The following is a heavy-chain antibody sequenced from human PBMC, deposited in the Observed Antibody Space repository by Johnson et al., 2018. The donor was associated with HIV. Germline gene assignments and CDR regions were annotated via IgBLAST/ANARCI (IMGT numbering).Heavy chain of an antibody. CDR2: ISWYGGTT. CDR3: AREKLGSTEYDAFEI. J-gene: IGHJ3*02. D-gene: IGHD4-17*01. CDR1: GFTFHDYA. Sequence: VQLVESGGVVVQPGGSLRLSCAASGFTFHDYAMHWVRQAPGKCLEWVSLISWYGGTTHYADSVKGRFTISRDNSKNSLYLQMSSLRAADTAVYYCAREKLGSTEYDAFEIWGQGTMVTVSS. V-gene: IGHV3-43D*03.